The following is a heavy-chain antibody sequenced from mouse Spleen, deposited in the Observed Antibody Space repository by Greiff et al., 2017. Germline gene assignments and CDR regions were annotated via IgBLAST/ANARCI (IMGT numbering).Heavy chain of an antibody. J-gene: IGHJ3*01. Sequence: VQLQQSGPGLVKPSQSLSLTCSVTGYSITSGYYWNWIRQFPGNKLEWMGYISYDGSNNYNPSLKNRIPITRDTSKNQFFLKLNSVTTEDTATYYCARDDGYYAWFAYWGQGTLVTVSA. D-gene: IGHD2-3*01. CDR3: ARDDGYYAWFAY. V-gene: IGHV3-6*02. CDR2: ISYDGSN. CDR1: GYSITSGYY.